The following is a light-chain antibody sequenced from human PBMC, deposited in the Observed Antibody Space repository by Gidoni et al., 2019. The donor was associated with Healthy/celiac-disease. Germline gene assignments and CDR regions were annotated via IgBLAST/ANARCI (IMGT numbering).Light chain of an antibody. Sequence: IVMTQSLLYLPVTPGEPASISCRSSQSLMHSIGYSYLDWYLQKPGQSPQLLIYLGSNRASGVPDRFSGSGSGTDFTLKISRVEAEDVGVYYCMQALQTPRTFGQGTKVEIK. CDR2: LGS. CDR3: MQALQTPRT. J-gene: IGKJ1*01. CDR1: QSLMHSIGYSY. V-gene: IGKV2-28*01.